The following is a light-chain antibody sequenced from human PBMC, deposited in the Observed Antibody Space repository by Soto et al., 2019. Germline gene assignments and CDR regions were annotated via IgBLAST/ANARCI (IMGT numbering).Light chain of an antibody. CDR1: HSISNW. Sequence: DIQMTQSPSILPTSVGDRVTITCRASHSISNWLAWYQQKPGKAPKLLIYKASSLESGVPARFSGGGSGTEFTLPISSLQPDDIATYYCQQYNGNPPYSFGHGTKLEIK. CDR3: QQYNGNPPYS. J-gene: IGKJ2*01. CDR2: KAS. V-gene: IGKV1-5*03.